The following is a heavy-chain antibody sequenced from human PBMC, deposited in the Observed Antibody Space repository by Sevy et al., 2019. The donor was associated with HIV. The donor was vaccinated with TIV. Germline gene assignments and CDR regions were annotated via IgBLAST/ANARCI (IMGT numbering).Heavy chain of an antibody. CDR2: IRYDGSNE. CDR1: GFTFSNHG. CDR3: ARDRKVLLVVYAIPFDVFDI. D-gene: IGHD2-8*02. J-gene: IGHJ3*02. V-gene: IGHV3-30*02. Sequence: GGSLRLSCAASGFTFSNHGMHWVRQAPGKGLEWVAFIRYDGSNEYYAESVKGRFTISRDNSKNTLYLQMNSLGPEDTAVYYCARDRKVLLVVYAIPFDVFDIWGQGTMVTVSS.